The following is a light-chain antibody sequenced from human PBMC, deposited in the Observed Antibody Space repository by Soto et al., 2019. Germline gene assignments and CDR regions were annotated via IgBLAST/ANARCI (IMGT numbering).Light chain of an antibody. CDR1: SSDVGAYNY. Sequence: QSVLTQPRSVSGSPGQSVTISCTGTSSDVGAYNYVSWYQQHPGKAPKVLIHDVTRRPSGVPDRFAGSKSGNTASLTISGLQADDEADYYCCSYAGNFALVFGGGTKLTVL. J-gene: IGLJ2*01. CDR3: CSYAGNFALV. V-gene: IGLV2-11*01. CDR2: DVT.